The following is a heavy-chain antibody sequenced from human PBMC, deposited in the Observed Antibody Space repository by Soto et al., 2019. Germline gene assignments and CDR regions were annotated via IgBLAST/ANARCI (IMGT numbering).Heavy chain of an antibody. CDR2: IYWNDDK. J-gene: IGHJ6*02. V-gene: IGHV2-5*01. CDR3: AHRSHVLRFLEWFPFGMDV. CDR1: GFSLSTSGVG. D-gene: IGHD3-3*01. Sequence: PTLVNPTQTLTLTCTFSGFSLSTSGVGVGWIRQPPGKALEWLALIYWNDDKRYSPSLKSRLTITKDTSKNQVVLTMTNMDPVDTATYYCAHRSHVLRFLEWFPFGMDVWGQGTKVTVSS.